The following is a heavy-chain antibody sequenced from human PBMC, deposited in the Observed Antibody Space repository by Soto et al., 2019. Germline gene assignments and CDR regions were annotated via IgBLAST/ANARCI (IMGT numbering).Heavy chain of an antibody. CDR1: GGTFSSYA. V-gene: IGHV1-69*13. J-gene: IGHJ4*02. D-gene: IGHD5-12*01. CDR2: IIPIFGTA. CDR3: GGYGGNSNFDY. Sequence: GASVKVSCKASGGTFSSYAISWVRQAPGQGLEWMGGIIPIFGTANYAQKFQGRVTITADESTSTAYMELSSLRSEDTAVYYCGGYGGNSNFDYWGQGTLVTVSS.